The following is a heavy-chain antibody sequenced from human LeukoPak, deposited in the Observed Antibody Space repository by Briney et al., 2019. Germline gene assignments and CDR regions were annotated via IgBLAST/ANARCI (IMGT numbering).Heavy chain of an antibody. V-gene: IGHV4-31*03. J-gene: IGHJ4*02. Sequence: SQTLSLTCTVSGGSISSGGYYWSWIRQHPGGGLQWIGYMYYSGSTYYNPSLKSRLTISVDTSKNQFSLKLSSVTAADTAVYYCARHANYYDSSGYYWFDYWGQGTLVTVSS. CDR3: ARHANYYDSSGYYWFDY. CDR1: GGSISSGGYY. CDR2: MYYSGST. D-gene: IGHD3-22*01.